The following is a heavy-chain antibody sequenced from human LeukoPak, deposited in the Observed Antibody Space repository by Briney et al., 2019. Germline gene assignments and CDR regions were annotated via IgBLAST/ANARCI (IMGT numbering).Heavy chain of an antibody. CDR2: ISWNSGSI. J-gene: IGHJ4*02. V-gene: IGHV3-9*01. Sequence: GGSLRLSCAASGFTFSNYWMHWVRQAPGKGLDWVSGISWNSGSIGYADSVKGRFTISRDNAKDSLYLQMNSLRAEDTALYYCTKDSAYDILTGYPKDPFDYWGQGTLVTASS. D-gene: IGHD3-9*01. CDR3: TKDSAYDILTGYPKDPFDY. CDR1: GFTFSNYW.